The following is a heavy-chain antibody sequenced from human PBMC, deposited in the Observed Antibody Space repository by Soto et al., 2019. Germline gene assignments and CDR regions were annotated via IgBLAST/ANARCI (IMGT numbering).Heavy chain of an antibody. CDR3: ARREIQGPIDY. CDR2: NYYSGTT. CDR1: GYSISSSNW. D-gene: IGHD1-26*01. Sequence: SETLSLTCAVSGYSISSSNWWGWIRQPPGKGLEWIGYNYYSGTTYYNPSLKSRVTMSVDTSKNQFSLKLASVTAVDTAVYYCARREIQGPIDYWGHGTLVTVSS. J-gene: IGHJ4*01. V-gene: IGHV4-28*01.